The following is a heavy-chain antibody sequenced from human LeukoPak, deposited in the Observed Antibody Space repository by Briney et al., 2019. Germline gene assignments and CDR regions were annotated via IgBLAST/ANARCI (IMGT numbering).Heavy chain of an antibody. Sequence: GGSLRLSCAASGFTFSSYAMSWVRQAPGKGLEWVSAISGSGGSTYYADSVKGRFTISRDNSKNTLYLQMNSLRAEDTAVYYCARDSSGWYKSFDYWGQGTLVTVSS. D-gene: IGHD6-19*01. V-gene: IGHV3-23*01. CDR3: ARDSSGWYKSFDY. J-gene: IGHJ4*02. CDR1: GFTFSSYA. CDR2: ISGSGGST.